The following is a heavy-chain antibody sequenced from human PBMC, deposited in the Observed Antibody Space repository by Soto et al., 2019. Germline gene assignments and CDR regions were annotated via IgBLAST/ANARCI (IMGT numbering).Heavy chain of an antibody. J-gene: IGHJ5*02. CDR2: ISAYNGNT. Sequence: QVQLVQSGAEVKKPGASVKVSCKASGYTFTSYGISWVRQAPGQGLEWMGWISAYNGNTNYAQKLQGRVIMTTDTSTSTVYMELRSLRSDDTAVYYCARGVVVPAATGKSWFDPWGQGTLVTVSS. CDR3: ARGVVVPAATGKSWFDP. V-gene: IGHV1-18*04. D-gene: IGHD2-2*01. CDR1: GYTFTSYG.